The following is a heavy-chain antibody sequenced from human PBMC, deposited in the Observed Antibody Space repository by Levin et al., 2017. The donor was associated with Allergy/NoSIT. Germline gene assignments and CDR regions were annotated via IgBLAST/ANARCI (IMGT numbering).Heavy chain of an antibody. J-gene: IGHJ4*02. CDR3: VRDNPNYLTTRLFDY. D-gene: IGHD1-14*01. CDR2: IYHSGRT. V-gene: IGHV4-30-4*01. CDR1: GASISSGDFF. Sequence: SQTLSLTCSVSGASISSGDFFWTWIRQSPGKGLEWLGNIYHSGRTFYNPSLRSRLVISGDPSNHQFSLELNSVTTADTAVYYCVRDNPNYLTTRLFDYWGQGILVTVSS.